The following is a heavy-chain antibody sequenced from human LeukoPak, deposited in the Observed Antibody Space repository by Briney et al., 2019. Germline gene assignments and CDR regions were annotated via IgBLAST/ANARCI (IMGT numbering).Heavy chain of an antibody. CDR1: GFTFSSYA. Sequence: PGGSLRLSCAASGFTFSSYAMSWVRQAPGKGLEWVSAISGPGGSWDYADSVKGRFTISRDNSKNTLFLKMNSLRAEDTAIYYCAKKVGLVSAPLYYFDVWGQGTLVTVSS. V-gene: IGHV3-23*01. J-gene: IGHJ4*02. D-gene: IGHD5/OR15-5a*01. CDR3: AKKVGLVSAPLYYFDV. CDR2: ISGPGGSW.